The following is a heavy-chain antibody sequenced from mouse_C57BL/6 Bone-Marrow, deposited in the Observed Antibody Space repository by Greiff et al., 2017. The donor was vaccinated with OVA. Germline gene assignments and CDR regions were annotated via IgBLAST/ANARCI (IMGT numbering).Heavy chain of an antibody. Sequence: VQVVESGAELMKPGASVKLSCKATGYTFTGYWIEWVKQRPGHGLEWIGEILPGSCSTNYNEKFKGKATFTADTSSNTAYMQLSSLTTEDSAIYYCARDGYYTYYYAMDYWGQGTSVTVSS. J-gene: IGHJ4*01. V-gene: IGHV1-9*01. CDR2: ILPGSCST. CDR3: ARDGYYTYYYAMDY. D-gene: IGHD2-3*01. CDR1: GYTFTGYW.